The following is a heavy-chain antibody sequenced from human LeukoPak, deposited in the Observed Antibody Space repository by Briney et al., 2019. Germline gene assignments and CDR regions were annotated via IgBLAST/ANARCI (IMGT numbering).Heavy chain of an antibody. V-gene: IGHV4-59*01. D-gene: IGHD4-17*01. CDR2: IYYSGST. J-gene: IGHJ5*02. CDR1: GGSISSYY. Sequence: SETLSLTCTVSGGSISSYYGSWIRQPPGKGLEWIGYIYYSGSTNYNPSLKSRVTISVDTSKNQFSLKLSSVTAADTAVYYCARVDSAVTTRYNWFDPWGQGTLVTVSS. CDR3: ARVDSAVTTRYNWFDP.